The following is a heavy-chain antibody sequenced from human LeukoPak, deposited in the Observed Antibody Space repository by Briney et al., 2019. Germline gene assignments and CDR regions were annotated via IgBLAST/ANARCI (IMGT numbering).Heavy chain of an antibody. D-gene: IGHD2-2*01. J-gene: IGHJ6*03. CDR1: EGTFSSYA. Sequence: SVKVSCKASEGTFSSYAISWVRQAPGQGLEWMGGIIPIFGTADYAQKFQGRVTITTDESTSTAYMELSSLRSEDTAVYYCARSPDIVVVPAAGTDYYYYYYMDVWGKGTTVTVSS. CDR3: ARSPDIVVVPAAGTDYYYYYYMDV. CDR2: IIPIFGTA. V-gene: IGHV1-69*05.